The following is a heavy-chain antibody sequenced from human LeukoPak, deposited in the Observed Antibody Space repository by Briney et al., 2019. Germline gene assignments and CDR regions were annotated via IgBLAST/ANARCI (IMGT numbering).Heavy chain of an antibody. CDR2: ISGSGGST. V-gene: IGHV3-23*01. J-gene: IGHJ5*02. Sequence: GGSLRLSCAAPGFTFSSYAMSWVRQAPGKGLEWVSAISGSGGSTCYADSVKGRFTISRDNSKNTLYLQMNSLRAEDTAVYYCAKVLNLGGSIDPGWFDPWGQGTLVTVSS. CDR1: GFTFSSYA. D-gene: IGHD2-15*01. CDR3: AKVLNLGGSIDPGWFDP.